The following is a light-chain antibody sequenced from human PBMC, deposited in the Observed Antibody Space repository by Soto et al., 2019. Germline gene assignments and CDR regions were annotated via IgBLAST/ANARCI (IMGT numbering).Light chain of an antibody. CDR2: GAS. V-gene: IGKV3-20*01. CDR3: QQYGSSGT. CDR1: QSFRGL. J-gene: IGKJ1*01. Sequence: EVVLTQSPVTLSLSPGERATLSCRASQSFRGLLAWYQQKPGQAPRLLIYGASNRATGIPDRFSGSGSGTDFTLTISRLEPEDFAVYYCQQYGSSGTFGQGNKV.